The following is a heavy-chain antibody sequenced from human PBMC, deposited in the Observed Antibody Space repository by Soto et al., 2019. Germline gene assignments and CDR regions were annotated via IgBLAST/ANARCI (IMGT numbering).Heavy chain of an antibody. D-gene: IGHD6-19*01. Sequence: LSLTCTVSGGSISSYYWSWIRQPPGKGLEWIGYIYYSGSTNYNPSLKSRVTISVDTSKNQFSLKLSSVTAADTAVYYCARDGYSSGYNWFDPWGQGTLVTVSS. CDR2: IYYSGST. V-gene: IGHV4-59*01. CDR3: ARDGYSSGYNWFDP. CDR1: GGSISSYY. J-gene: IGHJ5*02.